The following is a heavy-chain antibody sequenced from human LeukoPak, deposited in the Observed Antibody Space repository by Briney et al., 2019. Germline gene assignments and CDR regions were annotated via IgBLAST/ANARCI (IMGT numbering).Heavy chain of an antibody. CDR1: GFTYKNYA. D-gene: IGHD3-9*01. V-gene: IGHV3-23*01. CDR2: VSGRDDST. CDR3: AKWGDYDILTGYYDSDY. Sequence: GPSLRLSCAASGFTYKNYAMSWVRQAPGKALEWGSAVSGRDDSTYYADSVKGRFTISRDNSKNTLYLQMNSLRAEDTAVYYCAKWGDYDILTGYYDSDYWGQGTLVSVSS. J-gene: IGHJ4*02.